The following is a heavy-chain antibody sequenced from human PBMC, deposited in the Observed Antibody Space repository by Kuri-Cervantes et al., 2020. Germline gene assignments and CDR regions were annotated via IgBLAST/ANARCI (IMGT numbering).Heavy chain of an antibody. CDR2: IYYSGST. J-gene: IGHJ3*02. D-gene: IGHD2-2*01. CDR1: GGSISSGGYY. V-gene: IGHV4-31*03. CDR3: ARAPCSRGVVPAAFDI. Sequence: SETLSLTCTVSGGSISSGGYYWSWIRQHPGKGLEWIGYIYYSGSTYYNPSLKSRVTISVDTSKNQFSLKLSSVTAADTAVYYCARAPCSRGVVPAAFDIWGQGTMVTVSS.